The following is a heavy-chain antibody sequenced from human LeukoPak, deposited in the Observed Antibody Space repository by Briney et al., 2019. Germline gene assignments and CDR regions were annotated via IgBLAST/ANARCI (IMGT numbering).Heavy chain of an antibody. V-gene: IGHV3-11*06. Sequence: GGSLRLSCAASGFTFSDYYMSWIRQAPGKGLEWVSYISSSSSYTNYADSVKGRFTISRDNAKNSLYLQMNSLRGEDTAVYYCARDPWGMLVVEVAGFDYWGQGALVTVSS. CDR1: GFTFSDYY. D-gene: IGHD6-19*01. CDR3: ARDPWGMLVVEVAGFDY. CDR2: ISSSSSYT. J-gene: IGHJ4*02.